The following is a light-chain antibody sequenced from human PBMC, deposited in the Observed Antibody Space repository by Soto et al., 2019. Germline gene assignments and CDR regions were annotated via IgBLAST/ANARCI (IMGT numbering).Light chain of an antibody. CDR1: QSVSNN. CDR2: GAS. Sequence: IVMTQSPATLSVSPGGRASLSCRASQSVSNNLAWYQQKPGQAPRLLIYGASTRAAGIPGRFSGSGSGTEFTLIISSLQSDDFAAYYCQQYHNAGSTFGQGTKVDIK. J-gene: IGKJ1*01. V-gene: IGKV3-15*01. CDR3: QQYHNAGST.